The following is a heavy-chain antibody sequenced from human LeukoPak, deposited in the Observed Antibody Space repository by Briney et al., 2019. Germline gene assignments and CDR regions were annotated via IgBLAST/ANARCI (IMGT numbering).Heavy chain of an antibody. CDR2: ISDSGSA. J-gene: IGHJ4*02. V-gene: IGHV4-39*07. D-gene: IGHD6-19*01. CDR3: ARGGSGWYVAYYFDY. CDR1: GDSIGSSNYY. Sequence: PSETLSLTCTVSGDSIGSSNYYWGWIRQPPGKGLEWIGSISDSGSADYNPSLKSRVTISVDTSKNQFSLRLTSVTAADTAMYYCARGGSGWYVAYYFDYWGQGALVTVSP.